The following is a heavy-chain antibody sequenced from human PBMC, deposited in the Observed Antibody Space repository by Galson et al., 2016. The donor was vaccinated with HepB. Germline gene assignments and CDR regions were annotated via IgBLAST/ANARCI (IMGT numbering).Heavy chain of an antibody. CDR1: GFTFSSYW. CDR2: IKSDGGDT. D-gene: IGHD3-22*01. Sequence: SLRLSCAASGFTFSSYWMHWVRQAPGKGLVWVSRIKSDGGDTIYADPVKGRFTTSRDNAKKTLYLQMNSLRAEDTAVYYCARSTRGYHDWGQGTLVTVSS. V-gene: IGHV3-74*01. CDR3: ARSTRGYHD. J-gene: IGHJ4*02.